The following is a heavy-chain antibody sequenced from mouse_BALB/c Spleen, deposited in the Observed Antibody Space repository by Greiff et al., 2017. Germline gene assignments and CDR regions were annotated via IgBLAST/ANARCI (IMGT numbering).Heavy chain of an antibody. CDR3: ARGYVYDDGFAY. V-gene: IGHV5-17*02. D-gene: IGHD2-2*01. J-gene: IGHJ3*01. Sequence: EVKLVESGGGLVKPGGSLKLSCAASGFTFSSFGMHWVRQAPEKGLEWVAYISSGSSTIYYADTVKGRFTISRDNPKNTLFLQMTSLRSEDTAMYYCARGYVYDDGFAYWGQGTLVTVSA. CDR1: GFTFSSFG. CDR2: ISSGSSTI.